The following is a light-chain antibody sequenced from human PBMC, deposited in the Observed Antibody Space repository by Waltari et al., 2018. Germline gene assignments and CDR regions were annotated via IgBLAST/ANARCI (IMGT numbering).Light chain of an antibody. J-gene: IGLJ3*02. CDR2: EVS. V-gene: IGLV2-14*01. CDR3: SSYTTSDTRV. CDR1: DSDVGAYTF. Sequence: QSALTQPASVPGSPGQSITISCTGTDSDVGAYTFVSWYRQHPGKAPHLIIYEVSERPPGISDRFSGSKSDNTASLTISGLQADDEAVYYCSSYTTSDTRVFGGGTKLTV.